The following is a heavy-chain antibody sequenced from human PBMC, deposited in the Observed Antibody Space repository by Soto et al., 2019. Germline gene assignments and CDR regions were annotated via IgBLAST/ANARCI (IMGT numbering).Heavy chain of an antibody. CDR2: IYYSGST. Sequence: QLQLQESGPGLVKPSETLSLTCTVSGGSISSSSYYWGWIRQPPGKGLEWIGSIYYSGSTYYNPSLKSRVTISVDTSKNQFSLKLSSVTAADTAVYYCARHIAVAGDFDYWGQGTLFTVSS. V-gene: IGHV4-39*01. CDR1: GGSISSSSYY. J-gene: IGHJ4*02. D-gene: IGHD6-19*01. CDR3: ARHIAVAGDFDY.